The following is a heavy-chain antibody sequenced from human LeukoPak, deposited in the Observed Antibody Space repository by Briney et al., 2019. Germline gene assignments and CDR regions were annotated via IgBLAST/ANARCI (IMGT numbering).Heavy chain of an antibody. J-gene: IGHJ5*02. V-gene: IGHV3-33*01. D-gene: IGHD3-10*01. CDR3: ARGSPILLWFGELFRNWFDP. Sequence: PGGSLRLSCAASGFTFSSYGMHWVRQAPGKGLEWVAVIWYDGSNKYYADSVKGRFTISRDNSKNTLYLQMNSLRAEDTAVYYCARGSPILLWFGELFRNWFDPWGQGTLVTVSS. CDR1: GFTFSSYG. CDR2: IWYDGSNK.